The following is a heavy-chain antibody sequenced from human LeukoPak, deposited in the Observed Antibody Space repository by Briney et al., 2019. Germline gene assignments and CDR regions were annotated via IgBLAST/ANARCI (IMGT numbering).Heavy chain of an antibody. CDR1: GGSFSGYY. J-gene: IGHJ6*02. CDR3: ARALPYYYYGMDV. Sequence: SETLSLTCAVYGGSFSGYYWSWIRQPPGKGLEWIGEINHSGSTNYNPSLKSRVTISVDTSKNQFSLKLSSVTAADTAVYYCARALPYYYYGMDVWGQGTTVTVSS. CDR2: INHSGST. V-gene: IGHV4-34*01.